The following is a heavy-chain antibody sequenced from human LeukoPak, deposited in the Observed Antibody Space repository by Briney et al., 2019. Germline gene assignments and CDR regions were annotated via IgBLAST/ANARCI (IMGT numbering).Heavy chain of an antibody. CDR3: ARVISHTAGRAFDI. Sequence: GGYLRLSCAASGFTFSSYAMHWVRQAPGKGLEYVSAISSNGGSTYYANSVKGRFTISRDNSKNTLYLQMGSLRAEDMAVYYCARVISHTAGRAFDIWGQGTMVTVSS. CDR1: GFTFSSYA. D-gene: IGHD5-18*01. CDR2: ISSNGGST. J-gene: IGHJ3*02. V-gene: IGHV3-64*01.